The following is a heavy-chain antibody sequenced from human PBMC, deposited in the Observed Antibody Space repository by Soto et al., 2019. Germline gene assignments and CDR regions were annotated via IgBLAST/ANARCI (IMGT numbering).Heavy chain of an antibody. CDR3: AKDSIDWGYCSGGSCYSASYYYYYMDV. D-gene: IGHD2-15*01. J-gene: IGHJ6*03. Sequence: GGSLRLSCAASGFTFSSYGMHWVRQAPGKGLEWVAVISYDGSNKYYADSVKGRFTISRDNSKNTPYLQMNSLRAEDTAVYYCAKDSIDWGYCSGGSCYSASYYYYYMDVWGKGTTVTVSS. CDR2: ISYDGSNK. V-gene: IGHV3-30*18. CDR1: GFTFSSYG.